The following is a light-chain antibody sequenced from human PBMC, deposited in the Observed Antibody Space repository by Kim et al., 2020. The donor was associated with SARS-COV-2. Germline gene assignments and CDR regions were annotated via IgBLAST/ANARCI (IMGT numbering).Light chain of an antibody. CDR1: QGISSY. CDR3: QQVNSYPIT. Sequence: ASLGERVTITCRASQGISSYLAWYQQKPGKAPKLLIYGASTLQSGVPSRFSGSGSGTEFTLTISSLQPEDFATYYCQQVNSYPITFGQGTRLEIK. CDR2: GAS. J-gene: IGKJ5*01. V-gene: IGKV1-9*01.